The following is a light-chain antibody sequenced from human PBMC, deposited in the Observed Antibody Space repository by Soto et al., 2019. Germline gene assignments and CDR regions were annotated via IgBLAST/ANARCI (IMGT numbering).Light chain of an antibody. J-gene: IGLJ3*02. CDR1: SIDVGNFDL. Sequence: QSALTQPPSVSGSPGQSVTISCTGTSIDVGNFDLVSWYQQPPGTAPKLLIYQVSNRPSGVPDRFSGSQSDNTASLTISGLQAEDEADYYCSLKTSSVTWVFGGGTKVTVL. V-gene: IGLV2-18*01. CDR3: SLKTSSVTWV. CDR2: QVS.